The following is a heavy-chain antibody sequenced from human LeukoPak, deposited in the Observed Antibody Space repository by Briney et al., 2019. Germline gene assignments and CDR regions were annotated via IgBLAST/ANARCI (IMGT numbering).Heavy chain of an antibody. V-gene: IGHV1-2*02. CDR3: ASTHHYYDSSGSYPFDI. CDR1: GYTFTGYY. D-gene: IGHD3-22*01. Sequence: ASVKVSCKASGYTFTGYYIHWVRQAPGQGLEWMGWINPNSGGTNYAQKFQDRVTMTRDTSISTVYMELSRLRSDDTAVYCCASTHHYYDSSGSYPFDIWGQGTLVTVSS. CDR2: INPNSGGT. J-gene: IGHJ3*02.